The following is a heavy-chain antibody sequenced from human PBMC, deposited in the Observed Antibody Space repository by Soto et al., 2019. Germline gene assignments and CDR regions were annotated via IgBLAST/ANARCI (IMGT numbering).Heavy chain of an antibody. CDR1: GIPVSSNY. J-gene: IGHJ6*02. CDR2: LRSGGDT. D-gene: IGHD3-10*01. V-gene: IGHV3-53*04. Sequence: EVQLVESGGGLVQPGGSLRLSCAASGIPVSSNYMTWVRQAPGKGLEWVSVLRSGGDTYYANSVKGRFTIYRHDSTNTLFLKMNSLTAEDTAVYYCARDGPYYYASRMDVWGQGTTVTVSS. CDR3: ARDGPYYYASRMDV.